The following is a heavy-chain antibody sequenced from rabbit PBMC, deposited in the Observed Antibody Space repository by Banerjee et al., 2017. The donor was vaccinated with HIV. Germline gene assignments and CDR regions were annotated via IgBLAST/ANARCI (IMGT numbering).Heavy chain of an antibody. Sequence: QEQLEESGGDLVKPGASLTLTCTASGLDFSSSDWICWVRQAPGKGLEWIASIYTGSSVSTYYASWAKGRFTISKTSSTTLTLRMTSLTAADTATYFCTTELTGNVNFRGPGTLVTVS. CDR1: GLDFSSSDW. V-gene: IGHV1S45*01. CDR2: IYTGSSVST. CDR3: TTELTGNVNF. J-gene: IGHJ2*01. D-gene: IGHD7-1*01.